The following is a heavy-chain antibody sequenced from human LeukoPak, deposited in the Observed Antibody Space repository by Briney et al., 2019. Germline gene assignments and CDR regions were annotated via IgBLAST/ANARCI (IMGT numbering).Heavy chain of an antibody. J-gene: IGHJ3*02. CDR1: GGSISSSSYY. Sequence: PSETLSLTCTVSGGSISSSSYYWGWIRQPPGKGLEWIGSIYYSGSTYYNPSLKSRVTISVDTSKNQFSLKLSSVTAADTAVYYCARGREYYYDSSGYYPHAFDIWGQGTMVTVSS. CDR3: ARGREYYYDSSGYYPHAFDI. D-gene: IGHD3-22*01. V-gene: IGHV4-39*07. CDR2: IYYSGST.